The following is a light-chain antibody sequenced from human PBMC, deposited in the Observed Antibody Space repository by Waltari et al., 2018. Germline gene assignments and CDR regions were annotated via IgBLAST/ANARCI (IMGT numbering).Light chain of an antibody. J-gene: IGLJ2*01. V-gene: IGLV2-14*03. CDR3: SSFTTGSTGL. CDR2: NVS. Sequence: QSALAQPASVSGSPGQSITISRTGSSMSIGAFDLVSWYQQHPGRAPRLIIRNVSERPSGVPHRFSGSKSGNTASLTISSLRSEDESLYFCSSFTTGSTGLFGGGTKLTVL. CDR1: SMSIGAFDL.